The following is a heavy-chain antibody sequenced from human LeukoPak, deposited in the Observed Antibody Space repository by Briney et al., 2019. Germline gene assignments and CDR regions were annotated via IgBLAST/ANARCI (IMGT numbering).Heavy chain of an antibody. CDR3: ARDSSGYDYWDYYYYGMDV. CDR2: IYYSGST. J-gene: IGHJ6*02. CDR1: GGSISSSSYY. Sequence: PSETLSLTCTVSGGSISSSSYYWGWIRQPPGKGLEWIGSIYYSGSTYYNPSLKSRVTISVDTSKNQVSLKLSSVTAADTAVYYCARDSSGYDYWDYYYYGMDVWGQGTTVTVSS. D-gene: IGHD5-12*01. V-gene: IGHV4-39*07.